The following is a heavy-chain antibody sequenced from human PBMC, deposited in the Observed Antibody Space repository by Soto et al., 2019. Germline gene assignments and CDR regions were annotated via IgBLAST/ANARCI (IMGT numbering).Heavy chain of an antibody. CDR3: AREWDGCGGASCFTFDY. CDR2: VHHSGST. Sequence: QVQLQESGPGLVKPSETLSLTCTVSGASVSSGIHFWSWIRQAPGKGLEWIGYVHHSGSTNYNPSLKGRVTMSVDTSKDKFSLRLRYVTAADTAVYYCAREWDGCGGASCFTFDYWGQGTLVTVSS. V-gene: IGHV4-61*01. CDR1: GASVSSGIHF. J-gene: IGHJ4*02. D-gene: IGHD2-2*02.